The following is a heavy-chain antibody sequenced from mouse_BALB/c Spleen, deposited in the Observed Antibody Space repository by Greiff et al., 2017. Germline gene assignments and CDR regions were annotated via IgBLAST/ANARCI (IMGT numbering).Heavy chain of an antibody. CDR1: GFNIKDYY. J-gene: IGHJ4*01. V-gene: IGHV14-4*02. CDR3: ARGRGNYEDYAMDE. D-gene: IGHD2-1*01. CDR2: IDPENGDT. Sequence: VQLQQSGAELVRSGASVKLSCTASGFNIKDYYMHWVKQRPEQGLEWIGWIDPENGDTEYAPKFQGKATMTADTSSNTAYMQLSSLTSEDSAVYYCARGRGNYEDYAMDEWGQGTSVTVSS.